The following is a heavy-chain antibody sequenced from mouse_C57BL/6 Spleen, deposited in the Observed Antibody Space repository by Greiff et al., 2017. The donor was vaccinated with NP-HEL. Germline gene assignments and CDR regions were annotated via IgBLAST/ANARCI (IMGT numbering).Heavy chain of an antibody. Sequence: ESGPGLVKPSQSLSLTCSVTGYSITSGYYWNWIRQFPGNKLEWMGYISYDGSNNYNPSLKNRISITRDTSKNQFFLKLNSVTTEDTATYYCADYDEDWYFDVWGTGTTVTVSS. J-gene: IGHJ1*03. CDR1: GYSITSGYY. CDR3: ADYDEDWYFDV. D-gene: IGHD2-4*01. CDR2: ISYDGSN. V-gene: IGHV3-6*01.